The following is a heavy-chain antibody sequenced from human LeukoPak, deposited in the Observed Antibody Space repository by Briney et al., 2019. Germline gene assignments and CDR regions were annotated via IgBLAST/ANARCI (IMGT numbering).Heavy chain of an antibody. V-gene: IGHV3-53*01. J-gene: IGHJ4*02. CDR3: ARRGDGGRSFDY. D-gene: IGHD4-23*01. CDR1: GFTVSTTY. CDR2: IYVDGRT. Sequence: PGGSLRLSCAASGFTVSTTYMSWVRQAPGKGLEWVSLIYVDGRTYYADSVKGRFTISRDNSKNTLYLQVNSLRAEDTAVYYCARRGDGGRSFDYWGQETLVTVSS.